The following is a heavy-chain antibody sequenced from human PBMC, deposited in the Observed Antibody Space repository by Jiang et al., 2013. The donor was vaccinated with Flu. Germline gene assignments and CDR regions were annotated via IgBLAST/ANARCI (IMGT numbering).Heavy chain of an antibody. CDR1: GGSISSHY. CDR3: ARSSAPYYFDY. Sequence: KPSETLSLTCTVSGGSISSHYCSWIRQPQEGLEWIGYIYYSGSTNYNPSLKSRVTISVDTSKNQFSLKLSSVTAADTAVYYCARSSAPYYFDYWGQGTLVTVSS. V-gene: IGHV4-59*11. J-gene: IGHJ4*02. CDR2: IYYSGST.